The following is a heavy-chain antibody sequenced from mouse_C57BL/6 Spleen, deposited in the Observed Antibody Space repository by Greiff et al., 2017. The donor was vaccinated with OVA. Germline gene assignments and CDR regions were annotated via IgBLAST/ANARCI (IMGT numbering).Heavy chain of an antibody. CDR3: ARGDYDGVLAY. CDR2: IYPGDGDT. J-gene: IGHJ3*01. Sequence: VQLQQSGPELVKPGASVKISCKASGYAFSSSWMNWVKQRPGKGLEWIGRIYPGDGDTNYNGKFKGKATLTADKSSSPAYMQLSSLTSEDSAVYFCARGDYDGVLAYWGQGTLVTVSA. D-gene: IGHD2-4*01. CDR1: GYAFSSSW. V-gene: IGHV1-82*01.